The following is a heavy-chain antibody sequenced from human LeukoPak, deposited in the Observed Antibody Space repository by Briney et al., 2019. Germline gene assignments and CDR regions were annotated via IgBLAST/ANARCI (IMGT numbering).Heavy chain of an antibody. CDR1: GFTFSNYW. Sequence: PGGSLRLSCAASGFTFSNYWMSWVRQAPGKGLEWVANIKQDGSDKTYVDSVKGRFTNSRDNAKNSLFLQMNSLRAEDTAVYYCARGGNMYDKWGQGILVAVSS. V-gene: IGHV3-7*01. CDR3: ARGGNMYDK. D-gene: IGHD2/OR15-2a*01. J-gene: IGHJ4*02. CDR2: IKQDGSDK.